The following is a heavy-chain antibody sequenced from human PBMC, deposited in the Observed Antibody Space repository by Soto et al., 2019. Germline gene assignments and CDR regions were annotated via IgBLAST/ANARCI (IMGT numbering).Heavy chain of an antibody. J-gene: IGHJ6*02. CDR3: VQNRCGGGCLGRFSSPAWYGLDV. V-gene: IGHV2-5*02. CDR1: GLSLRTTGVG. D-gene: IGHD2-21*02. Sequence: QITLKESGPTLVKPTQTLTLTCTVSGLSLRTTGVGVGWVRQPPGKALEWLALLYWDDDKRHSLSLKRRLTCAKHIADRPEGFTMTNLDTVDTATYCCVQNRCGGGCLGRFSSPAWYGLDVWGQGTAVTVSS. CDR2: LYWDDDK.